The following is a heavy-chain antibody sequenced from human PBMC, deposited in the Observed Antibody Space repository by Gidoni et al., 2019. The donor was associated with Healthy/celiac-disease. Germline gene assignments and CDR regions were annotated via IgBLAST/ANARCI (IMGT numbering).Heavy chain of an antibody. D-gene: IGHD6-13*01. V-gene: IGHV3-30*18. Sequence: QVQLVESGGGVVQPGRSLRLSCAASGFTFSSYGMHWVRQAPGKGLEWVAVISYDGSNKYYADSVKGRFTISRDNSKNTLYLQMNSLRAEDTAVYYCAKDQAAADFMWVYWGQGTLVTVSS. CDR1: GFTFSSYG. J-gene: IGHJ4*02. CDR3: AKDQAAADFMWVY. CDR2: ISYDGSNK.